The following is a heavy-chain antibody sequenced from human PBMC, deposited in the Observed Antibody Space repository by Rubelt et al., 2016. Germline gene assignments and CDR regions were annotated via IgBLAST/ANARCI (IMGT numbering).Heavy chain of an antibody. J-gene: IGHJ6*02. D-gene: IGHD3-9*01. CDR3: ASDLVDILTGPTYYYYYYGMDV. V-gene: IGHV3-66*01. Sequence: SSNYMSWVRQAPGKGLEWVSVIYSGGSTYYADSVKGRFTISRDNSKNTLYLQMNSLGAEDPAVYYCASDLVDILTGPTYYYYYYGMDVWGQGTTVTVSS. CDR1: SSNY. CDR2: IYSGGST.